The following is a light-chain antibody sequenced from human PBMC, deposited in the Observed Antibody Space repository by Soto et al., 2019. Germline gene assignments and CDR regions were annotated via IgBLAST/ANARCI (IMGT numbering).Light chain of an antibody. Sequence: EVVLTQSPGTRSLSPGERATLSCRASQSVSGSDLAWYQQKPGQAPRLLISGVSNRATGTPDRFSGSGSGTDFTLTISSLEPKDFAVFYCHQYGISPPTFGPGTKVDIK. CDR3: HQYGISPPT. J-gene: IGKJ1*01. CDR2: GVS. V-gene: IGKV3-20*01. CDR1: QSVSGSD.